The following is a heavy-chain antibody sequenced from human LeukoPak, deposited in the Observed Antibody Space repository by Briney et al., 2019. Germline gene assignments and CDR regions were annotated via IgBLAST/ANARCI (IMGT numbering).Heavy chain of an antibody. CDR2: ISGSGGST. D-gene: IGHD4-17*01. CDR3: ARHGDYSSYFDY. CDR1: GFTFSSYA. J-gene: IGHJ4*02. V-gene: IGHV3-23*01. Sequence: GGSLRLSCAASGFTFSSYAMSWVRQAPGKGLEWVSAISGSGGSTYYADSVKGRFTISRDNSKNTLYLQMNSLRAEDTAVYYCARHGDYSSYFDYWGQGTLVTVSS.